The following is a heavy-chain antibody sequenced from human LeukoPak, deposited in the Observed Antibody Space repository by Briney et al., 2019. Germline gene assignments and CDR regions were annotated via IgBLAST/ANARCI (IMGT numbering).Heavy chain of an antibody. J-gene: IGHJ6*02. CDR1: GFTFSSYW. D-gene: IGHD6-6*01. V-gene: IGHV3-7*01. CDR3: ARGSSSSLLNYYYYYGMDV. Sequence: GSLRLSCAASGFTFSSYWMSWVRQAPGKGLEWVANIKQDRSEKYYVDSVKGRFTISRDNAKNSLYLQMNSLRAEDTAVYYCARGSSSSLLNYYYYYGMDVWGQGTTVTVSS. CDR2: IKQDRSEK.